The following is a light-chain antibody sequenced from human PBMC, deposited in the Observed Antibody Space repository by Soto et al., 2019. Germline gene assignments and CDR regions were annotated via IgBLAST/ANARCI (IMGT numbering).Light chain of an antibody. Sequence: DIQMTQSPSTLSASVGDRVTITCRASQSISSWLAWYQQKPGKAPKLLIYAASSLESGVPLRFSGSGSGTEFTLTISSLQPDDFATYYCQQYNSYSRTFGQGTKVDIK. CDR3: QQYNSYSRT. CDR1: QSISSW. CDR2: AAS. J-gene: IGKJ1*01. V-gene: IGKV1-5*01.